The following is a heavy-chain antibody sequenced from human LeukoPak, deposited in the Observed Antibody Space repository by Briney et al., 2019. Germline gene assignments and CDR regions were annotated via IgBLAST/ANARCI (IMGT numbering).Heavy chain of an antibody. CDR2: ISYYGSNK. D-gene: IGHD2-2*01. CDR3: ANTLGYCSSTSCFDFDY. J-gene: IGHJ4*02. CDR1: GFTFSSYA. V-gene: IGHV3-30-3*01. Sequence: GRSLRLSCAASGFTFSSYAMHWVRQAPGKGLEWVAVISYYGSNKYYADSVRGRFNISRDNAKNSVYLQMNSLRAEDTAVYYCANTLGYCSSTSCFDFDYWGQGTRVTVSS.